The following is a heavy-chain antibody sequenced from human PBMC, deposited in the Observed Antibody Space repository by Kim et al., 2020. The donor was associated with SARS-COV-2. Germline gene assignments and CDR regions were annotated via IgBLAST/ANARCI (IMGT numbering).Heavy chain of an antibody. CDR2: INHSGST. D-gene: IGHD2-2*01. V-gene: IGHV4-34*01. Sequence: SETLSLTCAVYAGSFSGYYWSWIRQSPGKGLEWIGEINHSGSTTYSPSLKSRVTISVDTSKNQFSLKLSSVTAADSAVYYCARSHVVSSGTFDPWGQGT. CDR3: ARSHVVSSGTFDP. J-gene: IGHJ5*02. CDR1: AGSFSGYY.